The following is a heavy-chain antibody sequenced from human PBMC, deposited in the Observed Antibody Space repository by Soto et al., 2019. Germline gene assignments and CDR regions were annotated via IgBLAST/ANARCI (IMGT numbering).Heavy chain of an antibody. CDR1: GFTFSSYA. V-gene: IGHV3-23*01. CDR3: AKRLDSSGYYYSY. D-gene: IGHD3-22*01. J-gene: IGHJ4*02. CDR2: ISGSGGST. Sequence: GGSLRLSCAASGFTFSSYAMSWVRQAPGKGLGWVSAISGSGGSTYYADSVKGRFTISRDNSKNTLYLQMNSLRAEDTAVYYCAKRLDSSGYYYSYWGQGTLVTVSS.